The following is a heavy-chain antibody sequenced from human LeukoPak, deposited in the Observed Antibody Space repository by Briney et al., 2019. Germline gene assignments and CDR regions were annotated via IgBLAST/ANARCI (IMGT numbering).Heavy chain of an antibody. CDR2: INDRGGT. V-gene: IGHV4-34*01. CDR3: ARRSAYSSSSGFNL. CDR1: GGSFGGFY. J-gene: IGHJ4*02. D-gene: IGHD6-6*01. Sequence: SETLSLTCTVYGGSFGGFYWSWVRQPPGTGLEWIGHINDRGGTNYNPSLKSRVTISVDTSNNNFSLKMHSVTAADTAVYYCARRSAYSSSSGFNLWGQGTLVTVSS.